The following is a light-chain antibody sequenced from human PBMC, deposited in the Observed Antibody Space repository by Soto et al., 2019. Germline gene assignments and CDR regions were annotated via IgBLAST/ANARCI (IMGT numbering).Light chain of an antibody. J-gene: IGLJ1*01. CDR1: SSEVGRYNL. CDR3: CPDSGSRPD. Sequence: QSALTQPVSGSGSHGQSITISCTGTSSEVGRYNLVSWYQQHPGKAPKLMICEVSKRPSGVSNRFSGSKSGNTASLTISWLQGEDEADYYYCPDSGSRPDFGSGTKVTVL. V-gene: IGLV2-23*02. CDR2: EVS.